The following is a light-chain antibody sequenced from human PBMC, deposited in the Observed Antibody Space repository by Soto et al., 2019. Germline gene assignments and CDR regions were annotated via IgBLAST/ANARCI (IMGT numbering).Light chain of an antibody. J-gene: IGLJ1*01. CDR3: CSYTSNSTYV. CDR1: SSDVGTYNY. Sequence: QSVLTQPASVSGSPGQSITISCTGTSSDVGTYNYVPWYQQHPGKAPKLMIYEVSNRPSGISNRFSGSKSGDTASLTISGLHTEDEADYYCCSYTSNSTYVFGTGTKVTVL. CDR2: EVS. V-gene: IGLV2-14*01.